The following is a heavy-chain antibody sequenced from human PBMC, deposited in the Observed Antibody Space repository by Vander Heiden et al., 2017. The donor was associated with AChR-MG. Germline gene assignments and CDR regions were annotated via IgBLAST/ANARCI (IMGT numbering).Heavy chain of an antibody. CDR2: IRSKANNYAT. V-gene: IGHV3-73*02. Sequence: EVQLVESGGGLVQPGGSLKLSCAASGFSFSGPAMHWVRQASGKGLEWVGRIRSKANNYATVYAASVKGRFTLSRDDSKNTAYLQINSLKSEDTAVYYCSVEMATISAYWGQGTLVTVSS. D-gene: IGHD5-12*01. CDR1: GFSFSGPA. CDR3: SVEMATISAY. J-gene: IGHJ4*02.